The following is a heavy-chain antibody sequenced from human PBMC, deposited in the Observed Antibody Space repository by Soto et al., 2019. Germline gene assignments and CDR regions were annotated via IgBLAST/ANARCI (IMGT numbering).Heavy chain of an antibody. Sequence: ASVKVSCKASGYTFTSYGISWVRQAPGQGLEWMGWISAYNGNTNYAQKLQGRVTMTTDTSTSTAYMELRSLRSDDTAVYYCARGDMSYDILTGFDPWGQRTLVTVSS. D-gene: IGHD3-9*01. J-gene: IGHJ5*02. CDR1: GYTFTSYG. CDR3: ARGDMSYDILTGFDP. V-gene: IGHV1-18*04. CDR2: ISAYNGNT.